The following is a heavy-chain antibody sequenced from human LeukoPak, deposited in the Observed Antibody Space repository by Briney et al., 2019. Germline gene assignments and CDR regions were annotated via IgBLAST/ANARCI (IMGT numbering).Heavy chain of an antibody. J-gene: IGHJ4*02. Sequence: PSETLSLTCIVSGDSITRNTDHWGWVRQPPGKGLEWIGTIYYSGSIYYNQSLRGRVALSVDTSKNQFSLKLTSVTAADTAVYYCGRLNTDWGSLFDSWGQGTLVTVSS. CDR3: GRLNTDWGSLFDS. D-gene: IGHD7-27*01. CDR1: GDSITRNTDH. CDR2: IYYSGSI. V-gene: IGHV4-39*01.